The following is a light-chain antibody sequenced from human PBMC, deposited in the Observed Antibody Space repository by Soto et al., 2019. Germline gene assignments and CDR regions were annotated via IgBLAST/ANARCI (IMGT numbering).Light chain of an antibody. V-gene: IGKV3-15*01. CDR3: QQYNNWHPWT. CDR1: QSVSSN. J-gene: IGKJ1*01. Sequence: EILLTPSPSTLSLSPGERATLSCRASQSVSSNVAWYQQKPGQAPRLLIYGASTRATGIPARFSGSGSGTEFTLTISSLQYEDFAVYYCQQYNNWHPWTFGQGTKVDIK. CDR2: GAS.